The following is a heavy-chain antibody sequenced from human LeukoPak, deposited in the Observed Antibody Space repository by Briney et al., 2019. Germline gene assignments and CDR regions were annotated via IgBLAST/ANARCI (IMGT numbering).Heavy chain of an antibody. V-gene: IGHV3-53*01. J-gene: IGHJ4*02. D-gene: IGHD5-12*01. CDR3: ARAYSGYDFDY. CDR1: GFTVSSNY. CDR2: IYSGGST. Sequence: GGSLRLSCAASGFTVSSNYMSWVRQAPGKGLEWVSVIYSGGSTYYADSVKGRFTISRDNAKNALYLQMNSLRDEDTAVYYCARAYSGYDFDYWGQGILVTVSS.